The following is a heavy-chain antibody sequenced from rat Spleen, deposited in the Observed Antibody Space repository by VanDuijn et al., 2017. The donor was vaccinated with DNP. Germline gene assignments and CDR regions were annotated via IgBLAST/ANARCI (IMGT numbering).Heavy chain of an antibody. Sequence: EVQLVESGGGLVQPGRSLKLSCVASGFTFSDFYMAWIRQAPTKGLEWVAYIRYDSGITYYGDSVKGRFTISRDNAKSILYLQMNSLRSDDMATYYCARHVLPLRVWDYWGQGVMVTVSS. V-gene: IGHV5-22*01. CDR1: GFTFSDFY. CDR2: IRYDSGIT. CDR3: ARHVLPLRVWDY. D-gene: IGHD4-1*01. J-gene: IGHJ2*01.